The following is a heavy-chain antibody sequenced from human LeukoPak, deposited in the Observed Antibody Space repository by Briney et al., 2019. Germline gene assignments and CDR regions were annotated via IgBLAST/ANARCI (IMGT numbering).Heavy chain of an antibody. D-gene: IGHD2-21*01. CDR3: AMRRHCGGDCYGFDY. Sequence: PGGSLRLSCAASGFTFSTYSMNWVRQAPGEGLEWVSSISISSSYTYYAETVKGRFTISRDNAQNSVYMSMNSLRAEDTAGYYCAMRRHCGGDCYGFDYWGQGTLVTVSS. CDR2: ISISSSYT. CDR1: GFTFSTYS. V-gene: IGHV3-21*01. J-gene: IGHJ4*02.